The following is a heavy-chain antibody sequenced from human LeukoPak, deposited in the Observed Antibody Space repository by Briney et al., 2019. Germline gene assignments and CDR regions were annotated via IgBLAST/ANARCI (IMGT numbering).Heavy chain of an antibody. CDR3: ATEGKMVRGVYTDY. J-gene: IGHJ4*02. CDR2: FDPADGET. D-gene: IGHD3-10*01. V-gene: IGHV1-24*01. CDR1: GYTLTELS. Sequence: ASVKVSCKVSGYTLTELSMHWVRQAPGKGFEWMGRFDPADGETIYAQKFQGRVTMTADTSTDTVYMGLSSLRSEDTPVYYCATEGKMVRGVYTDYWGQGTLVTVSS.